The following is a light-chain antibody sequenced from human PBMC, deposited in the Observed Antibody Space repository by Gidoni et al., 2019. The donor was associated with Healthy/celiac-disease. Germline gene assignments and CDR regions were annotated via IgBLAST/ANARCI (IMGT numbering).Light chain of an antibody. CDR3: QSYDSSLSGSV. CDR1: SSNIGAGYD. Sequence: QSVLTQPPSVSGAPGQRVTISCTGSSSNIGAGYDVHWYQQLPGTAPKLHIYGNRNRPSVVPDRFSGSKAGTSASLAITGLQAEDEADYYCQSYDSSLSGSVFGGGTKLNVX. CDR2: GNR. V-gene: IGLV1-40*01. J-gene: IGLJ2*01.